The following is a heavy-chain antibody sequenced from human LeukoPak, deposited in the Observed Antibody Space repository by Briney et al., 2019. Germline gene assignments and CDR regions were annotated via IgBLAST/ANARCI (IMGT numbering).Heavy chain of an antibody. CDR2: INIGNGNT. CDR1: GYTFINHA. Sequence: ASVKVSCKASGYTFINHAIHWVRQAPGQRLEWMGWINIGNGNTKYSQKFQGRVTITGDTSASTAYMELRSLRSEDTAVYYCARMTTGKFDYWGQGTLVTVSP. CDR3: ARMTTGKFDY. D-gene: IGHD3-10*01. J-gene: IGHJ4*02. V-gene: IGHV1-3*04.